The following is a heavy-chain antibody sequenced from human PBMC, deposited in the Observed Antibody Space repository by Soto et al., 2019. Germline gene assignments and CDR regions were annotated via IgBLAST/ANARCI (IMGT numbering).Heavy chain of an antibody. CDR3: ARDQAAVTSSGQYYYYGMDV. V-gene: IGHV3-21*01. Sequence: GGSLRLSCAASGFTFSSYSMNWVRQAPGKGLEWVSSISSSSYIYYADSVKGRFTISRDNAKNSLYLQMNSLRAEDTAVYYCARDQAAVTSSGQYYYYGMDVWGQGTTVTVSS. J-gene: IGHJ6*02. CDR1: GFTFSSYS. D-gene: IGHD3-22*01. CDR2: ISSSSYI.